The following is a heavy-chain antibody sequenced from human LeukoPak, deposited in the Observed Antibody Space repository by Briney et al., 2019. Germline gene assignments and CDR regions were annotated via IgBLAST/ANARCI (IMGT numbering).Heavy chain of an antibody. D-gene: IGHD3-10*01. CDR1: GFTFSSSG. CDR3: AREISITMIRGAFDP. J-gene: IGHJ5*02. CDR2: IWYDGSNK. V-gene: IGHV3-33*01. Sequence: GRSLRLSCAASGFTFSSSGMHWVRQAPGKGLEWVAVIWYDGSNKYYADSVKGRFTISRDNSKNTLYLQMNSLRAEDTAVYYCAREISITMIRGAFDPWGQGTLVTVSS.